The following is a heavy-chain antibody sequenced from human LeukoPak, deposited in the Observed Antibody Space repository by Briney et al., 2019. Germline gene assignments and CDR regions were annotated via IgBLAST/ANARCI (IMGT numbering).Heavy chain of an antibody. V-gene: IGHV4-34*01. Sequence: KSSETLSLTCAVYGGSFSGYYWSWIRQPPGKGLEWIGEINHSGGTNYNPSLKSRVTISVDTSKNQFSLKLSSVTAADTAVYYCARAGREWELSTFDYWGQGTLVTVSS. CDR2: INHSGGT. CDR1: GGSFSGYY. J-gene: IGHJ4*02. CDR3: ARAGREWELSTFDY. D-gene: IGHD1-26*01.